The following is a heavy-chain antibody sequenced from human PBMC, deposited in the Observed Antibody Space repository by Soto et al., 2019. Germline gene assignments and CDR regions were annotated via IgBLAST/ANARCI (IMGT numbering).Heavy chain of an antibody. V-gene: IGHV3-23*01. Sequence: GGSPRLPCAASGFTFSSYAMRWGRQAPGKGLEWVSAISGSGGTTYYADSVKGRFTFSRDNSKNTLYLQMNSLRAEDTAVYYCARDFVVTSKVPTLKYYYYGMDVWGQGTTVTVS. CDR2: ISGSGGTT. CDR3: ARDFVVTSKVPTLKYYYYGMDV. J-gene: IGHJ6*02. D-gene: IGHD4-4*01. CDR1: GFTFSSYA.